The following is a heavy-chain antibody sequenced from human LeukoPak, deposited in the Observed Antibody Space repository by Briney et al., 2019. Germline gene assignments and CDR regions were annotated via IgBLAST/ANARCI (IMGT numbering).Heavy chain of an antibody. D-gene: IGHD4-23*01. CDR2: IYYSGSS. CDR1: GFSISSYS. CDR3: ARDAYGGNSGGNY. Sequence: KPSETLSLTCAVSGFSISSYSWSWIRQPPGKGLEWIGYIYYSGSSNYNPSLKSRVTISLDTSKNQFSLKLSSVTAADTSVYYCARDAYGGNSGGNYWGQGTLVTVSS. J-gene: IGHJ4*02. V-gene: IGHV4-59*01.